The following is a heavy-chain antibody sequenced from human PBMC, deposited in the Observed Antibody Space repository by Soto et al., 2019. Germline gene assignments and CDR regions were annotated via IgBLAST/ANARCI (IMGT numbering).Heavy chain of an antibody. CDR1: GFTFNDYT. V-gene: IGHV3-49*04. D-gene: IGHD2-8*01. CDR3: TAVKLYPSLDFDY. CDR2: IRSKAYGGTT. Sequence: AGGSLRLSCTASGFTFNDYTLSWVRQAPGKGLEWVGFIRSKAYGGTTEYAASVKGRFTISRDDSKSIAYLQMNSLKTEDTAVYYCTAVKLYPSLDFDYWGQGTLVTVSS. J-gene: IGHJ4*02.